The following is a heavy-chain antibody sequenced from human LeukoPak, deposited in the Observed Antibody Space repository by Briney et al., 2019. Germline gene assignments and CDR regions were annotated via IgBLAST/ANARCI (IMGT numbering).Heavy chain of an antibody. CDR1: GGSINTYY. D-gene: IGHD3-10*01. Sequence: SETLSLTCTVSGGSINTYYWSWIRQPPGKGLEWIASIYYSGRSNYNPSLRSRIAISLDTSKNQFSLTLNTVTAADTAVYYCASDRGGDYASFDPWGGGTLVTVSS. CDR2: IYYSGRS. J-gene: IGHJ5*02. CDR3: ASDRGGDYASFDP. V-gene: IGHV4-59*01.